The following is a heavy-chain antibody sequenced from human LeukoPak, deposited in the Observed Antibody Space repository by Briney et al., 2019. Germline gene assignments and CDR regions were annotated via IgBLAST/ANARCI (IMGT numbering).Heavy chain of an antibody. CDR1: GFTFNNYG. CDR3: AKWYCTTSTCYYDY. J-gene: IGHJ4*02. CDR2: IYNTGET. V-gene: IGHV3-53*01. D-gene: IGHD2-8*01. Sequence: GGSLRLSCAASGFTFNNYGMHWVRQAPGKGLEWVSFIYNTGETYYLDSVKGRFTISRDNSKNMLYLQMNSLRADDTAVYYCAKWYCTTSTCYYDYWGQGTLVTVSS.